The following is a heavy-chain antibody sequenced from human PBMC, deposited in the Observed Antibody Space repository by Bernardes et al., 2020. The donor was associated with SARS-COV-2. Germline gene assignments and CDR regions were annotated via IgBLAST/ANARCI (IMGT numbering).Heavy chain of an antibody. V-gene: IGHV2-70*04. D-gene: IGHD3-9*01. CDR3: AREYYDILTGYDDGMDV. CDR1: GFSLSTSGMR. Sequence: SGATLLKPTQTLTLTCTFSGFSLSTSGMRVSWIRQPPGKALEWLARIDWDDDKFYSTSLKTRPTISKDTSKNQVVLTMTNMDPVDTATYYCAREYYDILTGYDDGMDVWGRGATVTVSS. J-gene: IGHJ6*02. CDR2: IDWDDDK.